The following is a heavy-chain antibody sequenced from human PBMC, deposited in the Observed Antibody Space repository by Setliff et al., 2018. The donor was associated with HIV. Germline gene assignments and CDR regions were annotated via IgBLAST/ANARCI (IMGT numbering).Heavy chain of an antibody. D-gene: IGHD1-26*01. V-gene: IGHV3-7*03. CDR2: IKKDGREK. CDR3: ASMWKVGA. J-gene: IGHJ5*02. Sequence: GGSLSLSCGASGFIFSDSWMDWVRQAPGKGLEWVATIKKDGREKYCVDSVKGRFTISRDNARTSLYLEMSSLRVEDTAVYFCASMWKVGAWGRGTLVTVSS. CDR1: GFIFSDSW.